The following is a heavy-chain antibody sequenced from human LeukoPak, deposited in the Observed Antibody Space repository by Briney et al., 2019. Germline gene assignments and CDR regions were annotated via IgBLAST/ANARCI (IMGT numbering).Heavy chain of an antibody. CDR3: ARNSVQRWYGSGSYYVFDY. CDR1: GFTFSSYS. CDR2: ISSSSSTI. J-gene: IGHJ4*02. D-gene: IGHD3-10*01. V-gene: IGHV3-48*04. Sequence: GGSLRLSCAASGFTFSSYSMNWVRQAPGKGLGWVSYISSSSSTIYYADSVKGRFTISRDNAKNSLYLQMNSLRAEDTAVYYCARNSVQRWYGSGSYYVFDYWGQGTLVTVSS.